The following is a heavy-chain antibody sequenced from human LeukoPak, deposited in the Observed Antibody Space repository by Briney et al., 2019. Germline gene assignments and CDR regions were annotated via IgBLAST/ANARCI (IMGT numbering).Heavy chain of an antibody. Sequence: SETLSLTCAVYGGSFSGYYWSWIRQPPGKGLEWIGEINHSGSTNYNPSLKSRVTISVDTSKNQFSLKLSSVTAADTAVYYCASLAGLLVPNYYYYMDVWGKGTTVTVSS. J-gene: IGHJ6*03. CDR3: ASLAGLLVPNYYYYMDV. V-gene: IGHV4-34*01. D-gene: IGHD1-26*01. CDR1: GGSFSGYY. CDR2: INHSGST.